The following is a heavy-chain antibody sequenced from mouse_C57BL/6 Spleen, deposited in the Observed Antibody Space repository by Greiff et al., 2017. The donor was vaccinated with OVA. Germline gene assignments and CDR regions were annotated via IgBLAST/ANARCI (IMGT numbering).Heavy chain of an antibody. CDR3: AREYGPRGAWFAY. CDR1: GFTFSDYG. Sequence: EVQPVESGGGLVKPGGSLKLSCAASGFTFSDYGMHWARQAPEKGLEWVAYISSGSSTIYYADTVKGRFTISGDNAKNTLFLQMTSLRSEDTAMYYCAREYGPRGAWFAYWGQGTLVTVSA. CDR2: ISSGSSTI. J-gene: IGHJ3*01. D-gene: IGHD2-10*02. V-gene: IGHV5-17*01.